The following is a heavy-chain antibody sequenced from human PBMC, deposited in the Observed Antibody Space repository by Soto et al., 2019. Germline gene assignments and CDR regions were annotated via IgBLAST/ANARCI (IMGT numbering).Heavy chain of an antibody. CDR3: AKGGWLVKGAIFDY. J-gene: IGHJ4*02. Sequence: EVQLLESGGGLVQPGVSLRLSCAASGFTFSSYAMSWVRQAPGKGLEWVSAISGSGGSTYYADSVKGRFTISRDNSKNTLYLQMNSLRAEDTAVYCCAKGGWLVKGAIFDYWGQGTLVTVSS. CDR1: GFTFSSYA. CDR2: ISGSGGST. D-gene: IGHD6-19*01. V-gene: IGHV3-23*01.